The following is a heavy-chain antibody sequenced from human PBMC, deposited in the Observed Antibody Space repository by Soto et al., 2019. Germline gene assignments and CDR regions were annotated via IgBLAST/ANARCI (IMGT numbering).Heavy chain of an antibody. J-gene: IGHJ4*02. CDR1: GFSLSTSGVG. Sequence: QITLKESGPTLVKPTQTLTLTCTFSGFSLSTSGVGVGWIRQPPGKALEWLALIYWDDDKRYSPSLKSRLTITKDTSKNQVVLTMTNMDPVDTATYYCAHRPIAAARTGEFDYWGQGTLVTVSS. CDR3: AHRPIAAARTGEFDY. D-gene: IGHD6-13*01. CDR2: IYWDDDK. V-gene: IGHV2-5*02.